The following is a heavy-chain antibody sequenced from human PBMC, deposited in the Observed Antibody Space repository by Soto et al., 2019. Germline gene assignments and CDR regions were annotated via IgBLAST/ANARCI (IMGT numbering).Heavy chain of an antibody. CDR1: GYSFTSYW. V-gene: IGHV5-51*01. CDR3: ARRPRARYYYYGMDV. J-gene: IGHJ6*02. CDR2: INSGDSET. Sequence: GESLKISCKGSGYSFTSYWIAWVRQMPGKGLEWMGIINSGDSETRYSPSFQGQVTISADKSVSTAYLQWSSLKASDTAMYYCARRPRARYYYYGMDVWGQGTTVTVSS.